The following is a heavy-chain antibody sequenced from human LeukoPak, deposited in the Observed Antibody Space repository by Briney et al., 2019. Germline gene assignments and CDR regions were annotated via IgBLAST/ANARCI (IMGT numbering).Heavy chain of an antibody. D-gene: IGHD6-19*01. Sequence: SETLSLTCAVYGGSFSGYYWSWIRQPPGKGLEWIGEINHSGSTNYNPSLKSRVTISVDTSKNQFSLKLSSVTAADTAVYYCARGGSSGWFLDDAFDIWGQGTMVTVSS. CDR1: GGSFSGYY. V-gene: IGHV4-34*01. J-gene: IGHJ3*02. CDR3: ARGGSSGWFLDDAFDI. CDR2: INHSGST.